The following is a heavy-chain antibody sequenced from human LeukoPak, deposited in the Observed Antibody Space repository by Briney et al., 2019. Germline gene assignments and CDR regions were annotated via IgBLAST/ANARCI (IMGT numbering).Heavy chain of an antibody. V-gene: IGHV4-59*01. CDR1: GGSISSYY. CDR3: ARGSPRLRYFDWLLRELDY. D-gene: IGHD3-9*01. Sequence: PSETLSLTCTVSGGSISSYYWSWIRQPPGKGLEWIGYIYYSGSTNYNPSLKSRVTISVDTSKNQFSLKLSSVTAADTAVYYCARGSPRLRYFDWLLRELDYWGQGTLVTVSS. J-gene: IGHJ4*02. CDR2: IYYSGST.